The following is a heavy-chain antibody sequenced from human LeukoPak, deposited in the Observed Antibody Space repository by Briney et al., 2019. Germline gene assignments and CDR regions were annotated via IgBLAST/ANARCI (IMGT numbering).Heavy chain of an antibody. CDR1: GGSISSGGYY. J-gene: IGHJ4*02. V-gene: IGHV4-31*03. CDR2: IYYSGST. CDR3: ARLTVKWGSNFDY. Sequence: SQTLSLTCTVSGGSISSGGYYWSWIRQHPGKGLEWIGYIYYSGSTYYNPSLKSRVTISVDTSKNQFSLKLSSVTAAGTAVYYCARLTVKWGSNFDYWGQGTLVTVSS. D-gene: IGHD7-27*01.